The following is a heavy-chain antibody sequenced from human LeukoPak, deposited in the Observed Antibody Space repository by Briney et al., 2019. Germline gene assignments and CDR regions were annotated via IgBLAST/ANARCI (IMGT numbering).Heavy chain of an antibody. CDR3: ARSRPLRGVTVDY. Sequence: GGSLRLSCAASGFTFSSYSMNWVRQAPGKGLEWVSFISDSATTIYYVDSVKGRFTISRDNAKNSLYLQMNSLRDEDTAVYYCARSRPLRGVTVDYWGQGTPVTVSS. D-gene: IGHD3-10*01. CDR2: ISDSATTI. CDR1: GFTFSSYS. V-gene: IGHV3-48*02. J-gene: IGHJ4*02.